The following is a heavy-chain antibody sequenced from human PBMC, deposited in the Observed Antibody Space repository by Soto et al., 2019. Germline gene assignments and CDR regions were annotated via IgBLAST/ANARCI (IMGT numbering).Heavy chain of an antibody. J-gene: IGHJ3*02. V-gene: IGHV1-69*13. D-gene: IGHD2-2*01. CDR2: IIPIFGTA. CDR1: GYTFTSCA. Sequence: GASVKVSCKASGYTFTSCAISWVRQAPGQGLEWMGGIIPIFGTANYAQKFQGRVTITADESTSTAYMELSSLRSEDTAVYYCASIRYCISTSCYASAFDIWGQGTMVTVSS. CDR3: ASIRYCISTSCYASAFDI.